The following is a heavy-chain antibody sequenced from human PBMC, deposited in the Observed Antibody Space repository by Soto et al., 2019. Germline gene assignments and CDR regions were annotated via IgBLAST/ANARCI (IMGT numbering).Heavy chain of an antibody. Sequence: QVQLVESGGGVVQPGRSLRLSCAASGFTFSNYGTHWVRQAPGKGLEWLAVILNDGGDQNYGDSVKGRFTISRDNSKNTLYLQINSLRVEDTAVYYCARDDDRPDNGLDMWGQGIMVTVSS. CDR2: ILNDGGDQ. CDR3: ARDDDRPDNGLDM. CDR1: GFTFSNYG. D-gene: IGHD2-8*01. J-gene: IGHJ3*02. V-gene: IGHV3-30*19.